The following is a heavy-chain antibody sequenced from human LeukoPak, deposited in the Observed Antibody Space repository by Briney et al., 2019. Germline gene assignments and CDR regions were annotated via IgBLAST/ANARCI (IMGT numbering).Heavy chain of an antibody. J-gene: IGHJ5*02. CDR1: GFTFSSLA. V-gene: IGHV3-23*01. D-gene: IGHD6-13*01. CDR2: ISGGGGST. Sequence: GGSLRLSCAASGFTFSSLAMSWVRQAPGKGLEWVSAISGGGGSTYYADSVKGRFTISRDNSKNTLYLQMNSLRAEDTAVYYCAREGQTYSSSWNVEVDWFDPWGQGTLVTVSS. CDR3: AREGQTYSSSWNVEVDWFDP.